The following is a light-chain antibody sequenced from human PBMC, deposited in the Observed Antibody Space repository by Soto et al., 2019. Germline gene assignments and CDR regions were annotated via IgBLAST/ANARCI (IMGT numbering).Light chain of an antibody. J-gene: IGLJ3*02. CDR1: SSNIGAGYD. V-gene: IGLV1-40*01. Sequence: QSVLTQPPSVSGAPGQRVTISCTGSSSNIGAGYDVHWYQQLPGTAPKRLIYGNSNRPSGVPDRFSGSKSGTSASLAITGLQVEDEADYYCQSYDSSLSALFGGGTQLTVL. CDR2: GNS. CDR3: QSYDSSLSAL.